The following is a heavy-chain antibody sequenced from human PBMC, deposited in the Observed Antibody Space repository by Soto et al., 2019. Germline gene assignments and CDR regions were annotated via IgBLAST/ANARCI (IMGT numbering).Heavy chain of an antibody. V-gene: IGHV1-18*01. CDR1: GYTFTSYC. J-gene: IGHJ5*02. CDR3: ARGQFCSGGTCYPRGWFDP. Sequence: ASVKVSCKTSGYTFTSYCISWLRQAPGQGLEWMGWISTYNGNTNYAQKLQGRVTMTTDTSTSTAYMELRSLRSDDTAVYYCARGQFCSGGTCYPRGWFDPWGQGTLVTAPQ. D-gene: IGHD2-15*01. CDR2: ISTYNGNT.